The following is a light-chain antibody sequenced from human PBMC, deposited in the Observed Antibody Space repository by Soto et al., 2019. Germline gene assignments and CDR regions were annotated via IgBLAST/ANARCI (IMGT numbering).Light chain of an antibody. Sequence: EIVLTQSPGTLSLSPGERATLSCRASQTVSSSFLAWYQQTPGQAPRLLIYAASSRATGIPDRFSGSGSGTDFTLTISRLEPEDFAVYYCQQCGNSPQTFGQGTKVDIK. V-gene: IGKV3-20*01. CDR1: QTVSSSF. CDR3: QQCGNSPQT. CDR2: AAS. J-gene: IGKJ1*01.